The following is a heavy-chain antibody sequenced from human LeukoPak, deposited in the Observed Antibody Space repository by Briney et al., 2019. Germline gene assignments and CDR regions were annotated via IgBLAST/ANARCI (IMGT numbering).Heavy chain of an antibody. V-gene: IGHV4-34*01. D-gene: IGHD3-9*01. CDR2: FNHDGST. CDR1: GGSFSGYY. J-gene: IGHJ3*02. CDR3: ARGYYDILTGPHDAFDI. Sequence: PSETLSLTCAVYGGSFSGYYWSWIRQPPGKGLEWIGEFNHDGSTNYNPSLKSRVTISVDTSKNQFSLKLSSVTAADTAVYYCARGYYDILTGPHDAFDIWGQGTMVTVSS.